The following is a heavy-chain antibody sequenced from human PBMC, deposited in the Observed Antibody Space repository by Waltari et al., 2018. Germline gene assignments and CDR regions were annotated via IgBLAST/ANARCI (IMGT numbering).Heavy chain of an antibody. V-gene: IGHV4-34*01. CDR1: GGSFSGYY. J-gene: IGHJ4*02. Sequence: QVQLQQWGAGLLKPSETLSLNCAVYGGSFSGYYWSWIRQPPGKGLEWIGEINHSGSTNYNPSLKSRVTISVDTSKNQFSLKLSSVTAADTAVYYCARGRLAAAGRFDYWGQGTLVTVSS. CDR2: INHSGST. D-gene: IGHD6-13*01. CDR3: ARGRLAAAGRFDY.